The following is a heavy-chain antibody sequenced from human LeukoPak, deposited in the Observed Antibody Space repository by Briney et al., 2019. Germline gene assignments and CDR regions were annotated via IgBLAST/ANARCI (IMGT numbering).Heavy chain of an antibody. CDR1: GYTFTGYY. V-gene: IGHV1-2*06. CDR2: INPNSGGT. Sequence: ASVKVSCKASGYTFTGYYMHWVRQSPGQGLEWMGRINPNSGGTNHAQKFQGRVTMARDTSITTAYMELSRLRSDDTAVYYCARDAGALDIWGQGTMVTVSS. CDR3: ARDAGALDI. J-gene: IGHJ3*02.